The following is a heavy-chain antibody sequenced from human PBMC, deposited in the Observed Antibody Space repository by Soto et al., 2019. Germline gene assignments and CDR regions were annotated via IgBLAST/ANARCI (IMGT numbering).Heavy chain of an antibody. V-gene: IGHV3-30-3*01. Sequence: QVQLVESGGGVVQPGRSLRLSCAASGFTFSSYAMHWVRQAPGKGLEWVAGISYDRSNKYYADSVKGRFTISRDNSKYTLYLQMNSLRAEDTAVYYCASGAAAIYYYDGMDVWGQGTTVTVSS. CDR3: ASGAAAIYYYDGMDV. CDR2: ISYDRSNK. D-gene: IGHD6-13*01. CDR1: GFTFSSYA. J-gene: IGHJ6*02.